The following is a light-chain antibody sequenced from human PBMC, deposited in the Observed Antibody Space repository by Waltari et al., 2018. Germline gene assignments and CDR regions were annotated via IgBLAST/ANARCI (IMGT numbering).Light chain of an antibody. CDR1: QSVSSN. Sequence: EIVMTQSPATLSVSPGERATLPSRASQSVSSNLAWYQQKPGQAPRLLIYGASTRATGIPARFSGSGSGTEFTLTINSLQSEDFAVYYCQQYNNWPPTGTFGQGTKVEIK. CDR3: QQYNNWPPTGT. J-gene: IGKJ1*01. CDR2: GAS. V-gene: IGKV3-15*01.